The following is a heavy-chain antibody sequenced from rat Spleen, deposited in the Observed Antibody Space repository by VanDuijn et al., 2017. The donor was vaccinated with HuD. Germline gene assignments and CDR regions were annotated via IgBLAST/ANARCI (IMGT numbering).Heavy chain of an antibody. J-gene: IGHJ2*01. D-gene: IGHD4-3*01. CDR1: GFNFNDYW. CDR3: VREAFGVDY. V-gene: IGHV4-2*01. CDR2: INKDSRIL. Sequence: EVKLVESGGGLVQPGRSLKLSCAASGFNFNDYWMAWVRQAPGKGLEWIGEINKDSRILKYNPSLKDKFTISRDNVQNILYLQMTKLGSEDTAIYYCVREAFGVDYWGQGVMVTVSS.